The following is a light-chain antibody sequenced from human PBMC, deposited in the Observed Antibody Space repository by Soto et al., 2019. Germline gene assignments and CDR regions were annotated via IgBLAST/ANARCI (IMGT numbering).Light chain of an antibody. V-gene: IGKV3-20*01. Sequence: IVLTHSPGTLSLSPWERATLSCRASQSVSSYLAWYQQKPGQAPRLLIYGASSRATGIPDRFSGSGSGTDFTLTISRLEPEDFAVYYCQQYGSSPRKFGQGTKVDIK. CDR1: QSVSSY. CDR2: GAS. CDR3: QQYGSSPRK. J-gene: IGKJ1*01.